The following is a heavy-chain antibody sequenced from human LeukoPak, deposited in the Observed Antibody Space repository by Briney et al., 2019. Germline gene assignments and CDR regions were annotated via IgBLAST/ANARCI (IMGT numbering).Heavy chain of an antibody. J-gene: IGHJ4*02. CDR2: IYSGGST. D-gene: IGHD3-22*01. V-gene: IGHV3-66*01. CDR3: ARSRSGYYYFDY. Sequence: GGSLRLSCAAAGLTVTSNYMSWVRQAPGKGLEWVSLIYSGGSTNYAYSVKGRFTISRDNSKNTLYLQMNSLRVEDTAVYYCARSRSGYYYFDYWGQGTLVTVSS. CDR1: GLTVTSNY.